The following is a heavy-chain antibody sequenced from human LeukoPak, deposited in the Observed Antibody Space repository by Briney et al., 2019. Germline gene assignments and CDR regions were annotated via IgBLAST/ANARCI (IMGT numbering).Heavy chain of an antibody. Sequence: PGGSLRRSCTASGFTFSNYWMMWVRQAPGKGLEWVANINEDGSEKYYADSVEGRFTISRDNAKNSLDLQMNSLRADDTAIYYCARSKIDYWGQGTLVTVSS. CDR1: GFTFSNYW. J-gene: IGHJ4*02. D-gene: IGHD4-11*01. CDR2: INEDGSEK. V-gene: IGHV3-7*01. CDR3: ARSKIDY.